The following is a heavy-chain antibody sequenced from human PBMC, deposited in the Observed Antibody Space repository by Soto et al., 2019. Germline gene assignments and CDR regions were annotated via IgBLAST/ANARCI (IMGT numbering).Heavy chain of an antibody. J-gene: IGHJ4*02. CDR2: IKSKTVGGTT. V-gene: IGHV3-15*07. CDR1: GFTFSNAW. D-gene: IGHD6-6*01. Sequence: GGSLRLSCAASGFTFSNAWMNWVRQAPGKGLEWVGRIKSKTVGGTTDYAAPVKGRFTISRDDSKNTLYLQMNSLKTEDTAVYYCTTDPEYSSSPHDYWGQGTLVTVSS. CDR3: TTDPEYSSSPHDY.